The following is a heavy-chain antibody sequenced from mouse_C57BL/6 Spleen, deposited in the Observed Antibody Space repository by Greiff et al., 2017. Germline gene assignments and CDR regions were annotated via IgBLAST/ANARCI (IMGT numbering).Heavy chain of an antibody. J-gene: IGHJ4*01. CDR2: INPSNGGT. Sequence: QVQLQQPGTELVKPGASVKLSCKASGYTFTSYWMHWVKQRPGQGLEWIGNINPSNGGTNYNEKFKSKATLTVDKSSSTAYMQLSSLTSEDSAVYYCASYGNYRVGLYAMDYWGQGTSVTVSS. V-gene: IGHV1-53*01. CDR1: GYTFTSYW. D-gene: IGHD2-1*01. CDR3: ASYGNYRVGLYAMDY.